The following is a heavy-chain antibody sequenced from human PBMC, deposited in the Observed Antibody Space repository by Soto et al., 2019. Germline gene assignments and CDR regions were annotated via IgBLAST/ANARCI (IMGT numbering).Heavy chain of an antibody. CDR3: ARAGLVVVPAARDSSFDY. Sequence: ASVKVSCKASGYTFTVYYIHWVRQAPGQGLEWMGWINPNSGGTNYAQKFQGWVTMTWDTSISTAYMDLNRLTSDDTAVYYCARAGLVVVPAARDSSFDYWGQGTLVTVSS. D-gene: IGHD2-2*01. CDR2: INPNSGGT. J-gene: IGHJ4*01. CDR1: GYTFTVYY. V-gene: IGHV1-2*04.